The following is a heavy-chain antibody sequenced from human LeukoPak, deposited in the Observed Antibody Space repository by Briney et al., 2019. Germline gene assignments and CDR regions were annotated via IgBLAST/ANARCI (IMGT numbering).Heavy chain of an antibody. CDR2: ISAYNGNT. CDR1: GYTFTSYG. D-gene: IGHD2-2*01. V-gene: IGHV1-18*01. Sequence: ASVKVSCKASGYTFTSYGISWVRQAPGQGLEWMGWISAYNGNTNYAQKLQGRVTMTTDKSTSKAYMELRSLRSDDTAVYYCARASPWYQLLWDYYFDYWGQGTLVTVSS. CDR3: ARASPWYQLLWDYYFDY. J-gene: IGHJ4*02.